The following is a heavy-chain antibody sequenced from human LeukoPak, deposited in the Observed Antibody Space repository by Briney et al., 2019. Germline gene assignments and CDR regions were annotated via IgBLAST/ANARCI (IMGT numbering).Heavy chain of an antibody. CDR2: ISYDGSNK. J-gene: IGHJ4*02. CDR3: ARSSGSWTYYFDY. Sequence: GGSLRPSCAASGFTFSSYAMHWVRQAPGKGLEWVAVISYDGSNKYYADSVKGRFTISRDNSKNTLYLQMNSLRAEDTAVYYCARSSGSWTYYFDYWGQGTLVTVSS. CDR1: GFTFSSYA. V-gene: IGHV3-30-3*01. D-gene: IGHD2-15*01.